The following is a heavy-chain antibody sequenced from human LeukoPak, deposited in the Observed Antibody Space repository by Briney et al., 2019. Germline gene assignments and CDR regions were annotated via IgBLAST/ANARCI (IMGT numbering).Heavy chain of an antibody. D-gene: IGHD6-13*01. V-gene: IGHV3-30*18. CDR2: IPYDGSNT. J-gene: IGHJ4*02. CDR3: AKAPMEDSWYIHFDY. CDR1: GFSFSSYG. Sequence: GGSLRLSRAASGFSFSSYGMHWVRQAPGKGLEWVAVIPYDGSNTYYADSVKGRFTISRDNSKNTLYLQMNSLRVEDSAIYYCAKAPMEDSWYIHFDYWGQGTLVTVSS.